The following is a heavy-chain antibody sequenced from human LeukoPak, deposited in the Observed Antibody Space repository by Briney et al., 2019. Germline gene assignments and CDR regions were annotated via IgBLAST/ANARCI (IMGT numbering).Heavy chain of an antibody. D-gene: IGHD6-6*01. CDR2: ISSSSSYI. Sequence: GESLRLSCAASGFTFSSYSMNWVRQAPGKGLEWVSSISSSSSYIYYADSVKGRFTISRDNAKNSLYLQMNSLRAEDTAVYYCAREGSSSRRYDYWGQGTLVTVSS. V-gene: IGHV3-21*01. CDR1: GFTFSSYS. CDR3: AREGSSSRRYDY. J-gene: IGHJ4*02.